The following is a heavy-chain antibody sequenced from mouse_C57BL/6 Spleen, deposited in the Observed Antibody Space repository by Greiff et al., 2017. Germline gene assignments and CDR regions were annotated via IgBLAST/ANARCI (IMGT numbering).Heavy chain of an antibody. J-gene: IGHJ4*01. CDR3: ATLTGDYAMDY. V-gene: IGHV3-6*01. D-gene: IGHD4-1*01. CDR1: GYSITSGYF. CDR2: ISYNGST. Sequence: EVQLVESGPGLVKPSQSLYLTCSVTGYSITSGYFWNWIRQFPGNKLGWMGYISYNGSTKYNPSLKNRIPITRDTSKTQFFLKLNSVTTEDTATYYCATLTGDYAMDYWGQGTSVTVSS.